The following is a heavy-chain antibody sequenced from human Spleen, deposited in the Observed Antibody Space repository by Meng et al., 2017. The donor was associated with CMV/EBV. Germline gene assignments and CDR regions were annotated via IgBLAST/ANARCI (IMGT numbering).Heavy chain of an antibody. CDR1: GFTVSSNY. CDR2: IYSGGST. CDR3: AREGSSYFDY. J-gene: IGHJ4*02. D-gene: IGHD6-13*01. V-gene: IGHV3-66*01. Sequence: VRLGESGGGLVQPGGSLRLYCAGSGFTVSSNYMSWVRQAPGKGLEWVSVIYSGGSTYYADSVKGRFTISRDNSKNTLYLQMNSLRAEDTAVYYCAREGSSYFDYWGQGTLVTVSS.